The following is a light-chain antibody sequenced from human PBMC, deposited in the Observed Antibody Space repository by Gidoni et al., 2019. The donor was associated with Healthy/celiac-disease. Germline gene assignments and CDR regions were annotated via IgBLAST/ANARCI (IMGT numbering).Light chain of an antibody. CDR2: AAS. V-gene: IGKV1-39*01. Sequence: DLQLTHSPSSLSASVGDRVTITRRASQSISSYLNWYQQKPGKAPKLLIYAASSLQSGVPSRFSGGGSGTDFTLTISRQQPEVFAYYYWQQSYSTPFTFGQGTRVDIK. CDR1: QSISSY. J-gene: IGKJ3*01. CDR3: QQSYSTPFT.